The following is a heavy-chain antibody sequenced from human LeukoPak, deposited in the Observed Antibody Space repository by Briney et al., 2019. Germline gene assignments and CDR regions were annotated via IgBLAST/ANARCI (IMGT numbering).Heavy chain of an antibody. D-gene: IGHD1-26*01. Sequence: PGXSPRLSCAASGFTFSSYEMNWVRQAPGKGLEGVSYISSSGSIIYYADSVKGRFTISRDNAKNSLYLQMNSLRAEDTAVYYCAREGAVRGYYFDYWGQGTLVTVSS. V-gene: IGHV3-48*03. CDR1: GFTFSSYE. CDR2: ISSSGSII. CDR3: AREGAVRGYYFDY. J-gene: IGHJ4*02.